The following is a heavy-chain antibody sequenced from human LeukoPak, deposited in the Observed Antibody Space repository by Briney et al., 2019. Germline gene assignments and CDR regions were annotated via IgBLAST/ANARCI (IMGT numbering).Heavy chain of an antibody. Sequence: PSETPSLTCTVSGDSFSSANYYWGWIRQPPGKSLEWVGSVYYDGRAYYNPSLRSRLTIQVDTSKRQITLKVTSVTAADTAVYYCARDFVVRGVAYRRYFDHWGQGTLVAVSS. CDR3: ARDFVVRGVAYRRYFDH. D-gene: IGHD3-10*01. V-gene: IGHV4-39*06. CDR2: VYYDGRA. J-gene: IGHJ4*02. CDR1: GDSFSSANYY.